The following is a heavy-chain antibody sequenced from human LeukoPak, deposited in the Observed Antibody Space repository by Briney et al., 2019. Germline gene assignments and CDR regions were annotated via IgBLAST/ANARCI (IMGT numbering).Heavy chain of an antibody. CDR1: GFTFSSYG. Sequence: GGSLRLSCAASGFTFSSYGMHWVRQAPGKGLEWVAVISYDGSNKYYADSVKGQFTISRDNSKNTLYLQMNSLRAEDTAVYYCAEDLGSSSWYEHYYYGMDVWGQGTTVTVSS. V-gene: IGHV3-30*18. CDR3: AEDLGSSSWYEHYYYGMDV. CDR2: ISYDGSNK. D-gene: IGHD6-13*01. J-gene: IGHJ6*02.